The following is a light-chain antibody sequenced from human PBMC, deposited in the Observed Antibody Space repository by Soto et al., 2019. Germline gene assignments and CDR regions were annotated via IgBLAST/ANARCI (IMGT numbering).Light chain of an antibody. CDR2: DVS. J-gene: IGLJ1*01. V-gene: IGLV2-14*01. Sequence: QSVLTQPASVSGSPGQSITISCTGTSSDVGGYNYVSWYQQHPGKAHKLMIYDVSNRPSGVSNRFSGSKSGNTASLTITGLLAEDEADYYCQSYDSSLSGYVFGTGTKVTVL. CDR1: SSDVGGYNY. CDR3: QSYDSSLSGYV.